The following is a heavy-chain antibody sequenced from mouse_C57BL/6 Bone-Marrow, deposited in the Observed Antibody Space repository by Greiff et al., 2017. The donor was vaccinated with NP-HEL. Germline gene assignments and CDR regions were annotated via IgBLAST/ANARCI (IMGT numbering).Heavy chain of an antibody. CDR2: ISSGGSYT. CDR1: GFTFSSYG. V-gene: IGHV5-6*01. Sequence: EVQLVESGGDLVKPGGSLKLSCAASGFTFSSYGMSWVRQTPDKRLEWVATISSGGSYTYYPDSVKGRFTISRDNAKNTLYLQMCRLKSGDTAMYYSVNPCDNEVAWFAYWGQGTLVNVSA. CDR3: VNPCDNEVAWFAY. D-gene: IGHD1-3*01. J-gene: IGHJ3*01.